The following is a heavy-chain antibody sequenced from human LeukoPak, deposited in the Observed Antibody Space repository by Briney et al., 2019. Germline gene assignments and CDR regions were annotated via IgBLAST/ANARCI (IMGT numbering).Heavy chain of an antibody. J-gene: IGHJ4*02. V-gene: IGHV4-34*01. CDR2: INDSGSI. Sequence: KPSETLSLTCAVYGGSFSGYYWTWIRQPPGKGLEWIGEINDSGSINYNPTLKSRVTISVDTSKNQFSLKLTSATAADTAVYYCARGRRWWGQGTLVTVSS. CDR3: ARGRRW. D-gene: IGHD5-24*01. CDR1: GGSFSGYY.